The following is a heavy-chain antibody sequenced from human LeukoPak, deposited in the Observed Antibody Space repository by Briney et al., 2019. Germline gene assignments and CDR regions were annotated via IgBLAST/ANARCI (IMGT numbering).Heavy chain of an antibody. Sequence: ASVKVSCKASGYTFTGYYMQWVRQAPGQGLEWMGWMNPDSGGTNYAQKFQGRVTMTRDTSINTAYMELSRLRSDDTAVYYCARDPSGDSSGYPFDYWGQGTLLTVSS. CDR1: GYTFTGYY. V-gene: IGHV1-2*02. J-gene: IGHJ4*02. D-gene: IGHD3-22*01. CDR2: MNPDSGGT. CDR3: ARDPSGDSSGYPFDY.